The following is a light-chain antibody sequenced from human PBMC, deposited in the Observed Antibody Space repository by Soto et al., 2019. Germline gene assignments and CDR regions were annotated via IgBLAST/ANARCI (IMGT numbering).Light chain of an antibody. CDR3: QQYYSDPT. J-gene: IGKJ1*01. V-gene: IGKV4-1*01. CDR2: WAS. Sequence: DIVVTQSPDSLAVSLGERATMNFKTMQTVLSISNNKNYLAWFQRRPGQPPKMILYWASTRESGVPDRFSGSGSGTDFTLTINRLEAEDVALYYCQQYYSDPTFGQGTKVDIK. CDR1: QTVLSISNNKNY.